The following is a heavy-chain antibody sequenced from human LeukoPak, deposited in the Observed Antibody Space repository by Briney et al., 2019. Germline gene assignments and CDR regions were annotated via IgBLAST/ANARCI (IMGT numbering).Heavy chain of an antibody. CDR3: AKDFRYSGSYLGGDAFDI. CDR2: ISGSGGST. Sequence: PGGSLSLSCAASGFTFSSYAMSWVRQAPGKGLEWVSAISGSGGSTYYADSVKGRFTISRDNSKNTLYLQMSSLRAEDTAVYYCAKDFRYSGSYLGGDAFDIWGQGTMVTVSS. V-gene: IGHV3-23*01. J-gene: IGHJ3*02. CDR1: GFTFSSYA. D-gene: IGHD1-26*01.